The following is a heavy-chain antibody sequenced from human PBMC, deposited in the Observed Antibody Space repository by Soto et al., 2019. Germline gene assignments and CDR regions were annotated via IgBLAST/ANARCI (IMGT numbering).Heavy chain of an antibody. CDR2: INGDGSFT. D-gene: IGHD3-22*01. Sequence: EVQLVESGGGLVQPGGSQRLSCAASAFTFKNHWMHWVRQVPGKGPVWVSRINGDGSFTSYADAVKGRFTISKDNAKNTLAQQMNRHRAEDTVVYYCERERYDDYDSSGFDHWGQGTLVTVSS. CDR3: ERERYDDYDSSGFDH. V-gene: IGHV3-74*01. CDR1: AFTFKNHW. J-gene: IGHJ4*02.